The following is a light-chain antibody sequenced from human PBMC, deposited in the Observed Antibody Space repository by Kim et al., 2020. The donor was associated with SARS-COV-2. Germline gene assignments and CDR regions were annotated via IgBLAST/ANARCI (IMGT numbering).Light chain of an antibody. CDR2: VAF. V-gene: IGKV1-27*01. CDR1: QGISNY. J-gene: IGKJ4*01. CDR3: QQYDSAPLT. Sequence: ASVGDRVTITCRASQGISNYLARYQQKPGKVPTLLIRVAFILQSGVPSRFSGSGSETDFTLTISSLQPEDVAIYYCQQYDSAPLTFGGGTKVDIK.